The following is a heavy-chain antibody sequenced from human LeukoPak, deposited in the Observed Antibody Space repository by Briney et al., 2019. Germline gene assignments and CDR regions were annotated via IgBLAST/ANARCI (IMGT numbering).Heavy chain of an antibody. V-gene: IGHV4-34*01. D-gene: IGHD3-16*02. CDR2: INHSGET. J-gene: IGHJ4*02. CDR3: ARRDDYVWGSYRYGYFDY. Sequence: PSETLSLTCAVYGGSLSGYYWSWIRQPPGKGLEWIGEINHSGETNYNPSLKSRVTISVDTSKNQFSLKLSSVTAADTAVYYCARRDDYVWGSYRYGYFDYWGQGTLVTVSS. CDR1: GGSLSGYY.